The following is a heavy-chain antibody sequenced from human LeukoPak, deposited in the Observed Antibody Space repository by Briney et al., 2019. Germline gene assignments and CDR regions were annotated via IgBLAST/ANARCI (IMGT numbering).Heavy chain of an antibody. CDR1: GFTFSNYA. D-gene: IGHD5-18*01. CDR2: ISGSAGKI. Sequence: QTGGSLRLSCVASGFTFSNYAMSWVRQAPGKGLEWVSGISGSAGKIRYAGSVKGRFTISRDNSENTVYLQMNNLRAEDTAVYYCAGRVTGYSSGYVYWGQGTLVTVSS. CDR3: AGRVTGYSSGYVY. J-gene: IGHJ4*02. V-gene: IGHV3-23*01.